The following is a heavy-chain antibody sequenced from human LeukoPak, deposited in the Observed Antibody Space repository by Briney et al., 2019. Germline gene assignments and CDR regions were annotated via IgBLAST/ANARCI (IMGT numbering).Heavy chain of an antibody. Sequence: SVKVSCKASGYTFTSYAISWVRQAPGQGLEWMGGIIPIFGTANYAQKFQGRVTITADKSTSTAYMELSSLRSEDTAVHYCAREAYGSGSFRTDYYYMDVWGKGTTVTISS. J-gene: IGHJ6*03. CDR2: IIPIFGTA. D-gene: IGHD3-10*01. CDR1: GYTFTSYA. V-gene: IGHV1-69*06. CDR3: AREAYGSGSFRTDYYYMDV.